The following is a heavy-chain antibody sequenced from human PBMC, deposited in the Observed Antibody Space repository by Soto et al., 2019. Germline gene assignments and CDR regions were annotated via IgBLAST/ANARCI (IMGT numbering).Heavy chain of an antibody. CDR2: IYHSGST. D-gene: IGHD2-15*01. J-gene: IGHJ4*02. CDR3: ARVDCSGGSCYGDY. Sequence: QLQLQESGSGLVKPSQTLSLTCAVSGGSISSGGYSWSWIRQPPGKGLEWIGYIYHSGSTYYNPSLKSRVTIAVDRSKNQFSLKLNSVTAADTAVYYCARVDCSGGSCYGDYWGQGTLVTVSS. CDR1: GGSISSGGYS. V-gene: IGHV4-30-2*01.